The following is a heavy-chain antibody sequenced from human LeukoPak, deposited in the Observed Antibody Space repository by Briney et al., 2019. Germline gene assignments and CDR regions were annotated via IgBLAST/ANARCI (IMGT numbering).Heavy chain of an antibody. CDR1: GFTFSSYW. CDR2: INSDGSST. Sequence: GGSLRLSCAASGFTFSSYWMHWVRQAPGKGLVWVSRINSDGSSTSYADSVKGRFTISRDNAKNTLYLQMNSLRAEDKTVYYCARDYDILTGWDFEYWGQGTLVTGSP. J-gene: IGHJ4*02. D-gene: IGHD3-9*01. V-gene: IGHV3-74*01. CDR3: ARDYDILTGWDFEY.